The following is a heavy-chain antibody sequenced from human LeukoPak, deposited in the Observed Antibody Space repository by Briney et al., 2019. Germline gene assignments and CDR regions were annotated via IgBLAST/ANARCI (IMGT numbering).Heavy chain of an antibody. CDR3: ARHDYGGNSAWFDP. J-gene: IGHJ5*02. D-gene: IGHD4-23*01. V-gene: IGHV4-59*01. CDR1: GGSIRGFF. CDR2: IFYSGGT. Sequence: SETLSLTCTVSGGSIRGFFWSWIRQPPGKGLEWLGYIFYSGGTYYNPSLMSRVTISVDMSTNQFSLKLTSVTAADTAVYYCARHDYGGNSAWFDPWGQGTLVTVSS.